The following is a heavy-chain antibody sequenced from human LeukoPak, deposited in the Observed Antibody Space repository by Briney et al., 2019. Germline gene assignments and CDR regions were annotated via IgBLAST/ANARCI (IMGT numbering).Heavy chain of an antibody. Sequence: PGGSLRLSCTASGFTFSNAWMSWVRQAPGKGLEWVGRIKSKADGGTTDYAAPVKGRFTISRDDSKNTLYLQMNSLKTEDTAVYYCTTDSFTVIVPAAKGPWGQGTLVTVSS. J-gene: IGHJ5*02. V-gene: IGHV3-15*01. CDR2: IKSKADGGTT. CDR1: GFTFSNAW. D-gene: IGHD2-2*01. CDR3: TTDSFTVIVPAAKGP.